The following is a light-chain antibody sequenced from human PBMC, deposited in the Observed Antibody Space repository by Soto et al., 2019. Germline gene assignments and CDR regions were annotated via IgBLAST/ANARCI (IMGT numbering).Light chain of an antibody. J-gene: IGKJ2*01. CDR2: WAS. Sequence: IVMTQSPDSLAVSLGERATINCKSSQSLYNSNNLNYLAWYQQKPGQPPKLLLYWASTGESGVPDRFSGSGSGTDFTLTISSLQAADVAVYYWQQSHSNPSTFGQGTKLEIK. CDR3: QQSHSNPST. V-gene: IGKV4-1*01. CDR1: QSLYNSNNLNY.